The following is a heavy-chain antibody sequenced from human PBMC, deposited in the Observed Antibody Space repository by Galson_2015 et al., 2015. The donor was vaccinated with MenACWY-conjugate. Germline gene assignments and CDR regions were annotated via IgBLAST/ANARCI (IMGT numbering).Heavy chain of an antibody. CDR1: GFIFNTYW. CDR2: LCGDGSGK. J-gene: IGHJ5*02. V-gene: IGHV3-74*01. D-gene: IGHD1-1*01. Sequence: SLRLSCAASGFIFNTYWMHWVRQTPGKGLVWVSRLCGDGSGKTYAGSVKGRFSISMDNAKTTLYLQMNSLRAEDTAMYYCGRIGTPYNFGSPWGQGTLVTVSS. CDR3: GRIGTPYNFGSP.